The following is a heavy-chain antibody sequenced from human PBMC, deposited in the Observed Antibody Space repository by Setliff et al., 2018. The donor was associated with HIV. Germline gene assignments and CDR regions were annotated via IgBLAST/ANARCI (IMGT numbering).Heavy chain of an antibody. D-gene: IGHD2-8*01. CDR3: ARRGRDGVFIMFATGFDP. J-gene: IGHJ5*02. CDR2: IFYTGST. V-gene: IGHV4-39*01. CDR1: GGSISSSTYY. Sequence: SETLSLTCSVSGGSISSSTYYWGWIRQPPGKGLEWIGDIFYTGSTYYNPSLKSRVAISLDTSENQFSLKLNSVTAADTAVYYCARRGRDGVFIMFATGFDPWGQGALVTVSS.